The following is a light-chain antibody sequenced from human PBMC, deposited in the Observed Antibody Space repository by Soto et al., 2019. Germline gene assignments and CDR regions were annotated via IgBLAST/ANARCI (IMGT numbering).Light chain of an antibody. V-gene: IGLV2-14*01. CDR3: SSYTSISTSV. J-gene: IGLJ1*01. CDR2: DVT. Sequence: QSVLTQPASVSGSPGQSITISCTGTSSDVGGYNFVSWYQQHPDKAPKLMIYDVTNRPSGVSNRFSGSKSGNTASLTISGLQAEDEADYYCSSYTSISTSVVGTGTKVTVL. CDR1: SSDVGGYNF.